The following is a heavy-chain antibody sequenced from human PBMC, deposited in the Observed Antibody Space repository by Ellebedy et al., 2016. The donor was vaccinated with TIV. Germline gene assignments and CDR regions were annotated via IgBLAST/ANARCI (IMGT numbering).Heavy chain of an antibody. CDR2: IYNSGST. D-gene: IGHD3-10*01. Sequence: MPSETLSLTCTVSGGSISSGDYYWTWIRQPPGKGLEWIGYIYNSGSTYYNPSLKSRVTILGDTSKNQFSLNLSSVTAADTAVYYCARVRRESLWFAESQYFFDYWGQGTLVTVSS. V-gene: IGHV4-30-4*01. J-gene: IGHJ4*02. CDR3: ARVRRESLWFAESQYFFDY. CDR1: GGSISSGDYY.